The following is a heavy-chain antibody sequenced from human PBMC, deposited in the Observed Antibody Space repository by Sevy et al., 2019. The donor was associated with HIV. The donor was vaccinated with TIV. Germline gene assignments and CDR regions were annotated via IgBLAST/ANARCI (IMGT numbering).Heavy chain of an antibody. V-gene: IGHV4-39*01. J-gene: IGHJ5*02. CDR1: GGSISSSGYY. Sequence: SETLSLTCTVSGGSISSSGYYWVWIRQPPGMGLEWLGSIYYSGSTYYNPSLKSRVTISVDTSKNQFSLKMNSVTAADTAVYYCARHPYGDYVGYFDPWGQGTLVTVSS. D-gene: IGHD4-17*01. CDR3: ARHPYGDYVGYFDP. CDR2: IYYSGST.